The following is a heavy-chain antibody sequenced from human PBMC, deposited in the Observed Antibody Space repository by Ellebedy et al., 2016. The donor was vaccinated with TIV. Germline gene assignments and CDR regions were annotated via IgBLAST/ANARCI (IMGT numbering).Heavy chain of an antibody. CDR3: ARRGNYLGDAFDI. CDR1: EFTFSYYS. CDR2: IVGTGTTT. Sequence: GGSLRLSXAASEFTFSYYSMNWVRQAAGKGLEWISYIVGTGTTTYYADSVKGRFTISRDNSKNSLFLQMNSLRDEETAVYYCARRGNYLGDAFDIWGQGAMVIVSS. J-gene: IGHJ3*02. D-gene: IGHD1-26*01. V-gene: IGHV3-48*02.